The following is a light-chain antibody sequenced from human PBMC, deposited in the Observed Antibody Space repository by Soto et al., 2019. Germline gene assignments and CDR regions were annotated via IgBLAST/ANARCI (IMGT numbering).Light chain of an antibody. CDR2: RAS. J-gene: IGKJ5*01. Sequence: VMTQFPATLSVSPGERITLSCRASQSVGNNLAWYRQKPGQAPSLLVYRASTRATGISARISGSGSATEFTLTISSLQSEDFAVYYCQQHNNWPPITFGQGTRLEIK. CDR3: QQHNNWPPIT. V-gene: IGKV3-15*01. CDR1: QSVGNN.